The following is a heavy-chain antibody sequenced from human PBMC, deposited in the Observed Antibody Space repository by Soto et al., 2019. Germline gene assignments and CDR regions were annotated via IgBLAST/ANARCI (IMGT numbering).Heavy chain of an antibody. J-gene: IGHJ4*02. CDR1: GFTFSNAW. Sequence: EVQLVESGGGFVKPGGSLRLSCAASGFTFSNAWMNWVRQAPGKGLEWVGRVKSKPDGGTTDYAAPVKGRLSISRDDSTDTVYLQMNSLKTEDTAVYYCNTGGYYFDYWGQGTLVTVSS. V-gene: IGHV3-15*07. CDR3: NTGGYYFDY. CDR2: VKSKPDGGTT. D-gene: IGHD5-12*01.